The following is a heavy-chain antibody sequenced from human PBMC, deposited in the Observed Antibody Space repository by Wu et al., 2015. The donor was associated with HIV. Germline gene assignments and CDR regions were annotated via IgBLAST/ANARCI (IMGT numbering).Heavy chain of an antibody. CDR2: IIPIFGTT. CDR1: GGTFSSYA. D-gene: IGHD5-12*01. V-gene: IGHV1-69*05. Sequence: QVQLVQSGAEVKKPGSSVKVSCKASGGTFSSYAISWMRQAPGQGLEWVGGIIPIFGTTKFAQKFQGRLTITTDESKDYSLHGAEQPESEDTAVYYCARNTDSVATSLYSLGVWGQGTRSPSP. CDR3: ARNTDSVATSLYSLGV. J-gene: IGHJ6*02.